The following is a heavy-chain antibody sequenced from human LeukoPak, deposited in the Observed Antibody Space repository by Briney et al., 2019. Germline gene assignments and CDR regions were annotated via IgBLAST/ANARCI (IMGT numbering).Heavy chain of an antibody. D-gene: IGHD5-24*01. Sequence: ASVKVSCKASGYTFTSFYMHWVRQAPGQGLEWMGIINPRGGSTTSAQKFQGRVTLTRDMSTSTVYMELSSLRSEDTAVYYCARVVLGRRWLQTSYYYGMDVWGQGTTVTVSS. V-gene: IGHV1-46*01. J-gene: IGHJ6*02. CDR1: GYTFTSFY. CDR2: INPRGGST. CDR3: ARVVLGRRWLQTSYYYGMDV.